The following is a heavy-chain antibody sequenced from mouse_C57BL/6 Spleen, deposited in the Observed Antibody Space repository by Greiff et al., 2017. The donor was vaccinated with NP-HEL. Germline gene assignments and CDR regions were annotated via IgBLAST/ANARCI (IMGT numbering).Heavy chain of an antibody. CDR1: GFTFSSYG. CDR2: ISSGGSYT. CDR3: ARTGNSHAMDY. J-gene: IGHJ4*01. V-gene: IGHV5-6*01. Sequence: EVQGVESGGDLVKPGGSLKLSCAASGFTFSSYGMSWVRQTPDKRLEWVATISSGGSYTYYPDSVKGRFTISRDNAKNTLYLQMSSLKSEDTAMYYCARTGNSHAMDYWGQGTSVTVSS. D-gene: IGHD2-1*01.